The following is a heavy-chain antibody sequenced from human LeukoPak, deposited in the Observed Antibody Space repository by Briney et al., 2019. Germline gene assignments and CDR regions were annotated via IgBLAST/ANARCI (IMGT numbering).Heavy chain of an antibody. CDR3: ARAPWAYGNYVHAFDI. V-gene: IGHV4-39*07. D-gene: IGHD4-11*01. CDR1: GGSFRGDYF. CDR2: IYSGGRI. J-gene: IGHJ3*02. Sequence: SETLSLTCTVSGGSFRGDYFWAWIRQPPGKGLEWIGSIYSGGRIYYNPSLKSRVSISIDTSNNDLSLKVTSVTAADTAGYYCARAPWAYGNYVHAFDIWGQGTMVTVSS.